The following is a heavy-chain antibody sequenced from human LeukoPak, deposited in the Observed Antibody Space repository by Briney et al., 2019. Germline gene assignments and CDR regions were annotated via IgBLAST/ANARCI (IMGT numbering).Heavy chain of an antibody. CDR1: GDAISRSS. V-gene: IGHV4-59*08. J-gene: IGHJ2*01. D-gene: IGHD4-23*01. CDR2: MFYGGYT. Sequence: SETLSLTCTVSGDAISRSSWSWIRQPPEKGLEWIGYMFYGGYTNHNPSLKGRVTMTVDTSKDQFSLKLTSVTAADTAVYYCARHKVHDFGGSDWYFDLWGRGTLVTVSS. CDR3: ARHKVHDFGGSDWYFDL.